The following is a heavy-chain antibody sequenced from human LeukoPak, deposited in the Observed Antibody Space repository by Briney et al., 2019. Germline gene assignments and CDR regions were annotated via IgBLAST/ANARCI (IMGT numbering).Heavy chain of an antibody. V-gene: IGHV3-30*09. Sequence: GGSLRLSCAASEFTFSNYFMHWVRQAPGKGLEWVALISHDGNNKYYADSVKGRFAISRDNSKNTLYLQMNSLRAEDTAVYYCARDLGTKITMVWGILGYWGQGTLVTVSS. CDR1: EFTFSNYF. J-gene: IGHJ4*02. CDR3: ARDLGTKITMVWGILGY. CDR2: ISHDGNNK. D-gene: IGHD3-10*01.